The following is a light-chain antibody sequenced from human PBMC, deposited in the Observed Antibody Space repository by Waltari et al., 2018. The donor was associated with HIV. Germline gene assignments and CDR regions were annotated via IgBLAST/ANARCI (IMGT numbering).Light chain of an antibody. V-gene: IGLV1-47*01. CDR3: AAWDDSLSGPV. CDR2: RTN. J-gene: IGLJ3*02. CDR1: NSNIGSNY. Sequence: QSVLTQPPSASGTPGQRVTISCSGSNSNIGSNYVYWYQQLPGTAPKVLIYRTNQPSSGVPSLVSGSKSGPPASLAIRGLRAEDEAGYYCAAWDDSLSGPVFGGGTKLTVL.